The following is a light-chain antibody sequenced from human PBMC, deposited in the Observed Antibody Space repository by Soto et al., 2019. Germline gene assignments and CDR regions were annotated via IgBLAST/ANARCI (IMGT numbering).Light chain of an antibody. V-gene: IGLV2-14*01. CDR1: SSDVGGYNY. J-gene: IGLJ2*01. Sequence: QAVVTQPASVSGSPGQSITISCTGTSSDVGGYNYVSWYQQHPGKSPKLMIYDVSNRPSGVSNRFSGSKSGNTASLTISGLQAADEADYYCSSYTSSSTLRVFGGGTKLTVL. CDR2: DVS. CDR3: SSYTSSSTLRV.